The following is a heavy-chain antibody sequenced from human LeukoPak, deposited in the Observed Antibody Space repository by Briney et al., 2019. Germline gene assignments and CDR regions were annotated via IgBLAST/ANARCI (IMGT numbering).Heavy chain of an antibody. Sequence: PGGSLSLSCPASGFTFSSYAMRCVRHAPGKAREWVSAISGSGGSTYYAYSVKGRFTISRDNSKNTLYLQMNSLRAEDTAVYYCAKVLGVVGDYWGQGTLVTVSS. CDR1: GFTFSSYA. CDR2: ISGSGGST. J-gene: IGHJ4*02. D-gene: IGHD3-3*01. CDR3: AKVLGVVGDY. V-gene: IGHV3-23*01.